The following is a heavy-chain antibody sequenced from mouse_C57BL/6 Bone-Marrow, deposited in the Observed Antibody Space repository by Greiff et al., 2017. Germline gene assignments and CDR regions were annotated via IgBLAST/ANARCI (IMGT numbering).Heavy chain of an antibody. Sequence: VQLQQSGAELVRPGASVKLSCTASGFNIKDDYMHWVKQRPEQGLEWIGWIDPENGDTEYASKFQGKATITADTYSNTAYLQLSSLTSEDTAVYYCTTTYDCDDGFAYWGQGTLVTVSA. J-gene: IGHJ3*01. CDR2: IDPENGDT. D-gene: IGHD2-4*01. V-gene: IGHV14-4*01. CDR3: TTTYDCDDGFAY. CDR1: GFNIKDDY.